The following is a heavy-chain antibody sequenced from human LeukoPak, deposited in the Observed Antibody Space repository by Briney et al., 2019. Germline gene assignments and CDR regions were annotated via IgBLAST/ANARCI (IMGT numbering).Heavy chain of an antibody. Sequence: SGGSLRLFCAASGFTFSSYSMNWVRQAPGKGLEWVSSISSSSSYIYYADSVKGRFTISRDNAKNSLYLQMNSLRAEDTAVYYCARGGYSSTLYGRYQHWGQGTLVTVSP. V-gene: IGHV3-21*01. D-gene: IGHD6-13*01. CDR2: ISSSSSYI. CDR3: ARGGYSSTLYGRYQH. CDR1: GFTFSSYS. J-gene: IGHJ1*01.